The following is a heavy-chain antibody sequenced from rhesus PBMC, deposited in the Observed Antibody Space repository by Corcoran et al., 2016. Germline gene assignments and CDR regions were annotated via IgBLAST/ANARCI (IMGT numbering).Heavy chain of an antibody. D-gene: IGHD3-34*01. CDR1: GYSFSSGYG. Sequence: QVQLQESGPGLVKPSETLSLTCAVSGYSFSSGYGWSWIRQPPGKGLDWIGYISYSESTSSTPSLKARITISRETSKNQFSLMLSSVTAADTAVYYCASRYWGDYYDSYYFDYWGQGVLVTVSS. CDR2: ISYSEST. V-gene: IGHV4-122*02. J-gene: IGHJ4*01. CDR3: ASRYWGDYYDSYYFDY.